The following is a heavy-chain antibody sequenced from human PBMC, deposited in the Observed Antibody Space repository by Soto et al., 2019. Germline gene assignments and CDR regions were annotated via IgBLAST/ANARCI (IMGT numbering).Heavy chain of an antibody. J-gene: IGHJ4*02. CDR2: INHSGST. CDR3: AIERLLGGSGWQPDNYSFDY. V-gene: IGHV4-34*01. D-gene: IGHD6-19*01. Sequence: SETLSLTCAVYGGSFSGYYWSWIRQPPGKGLEWIGEINHSGSTNYNPSLKSRVTISIDTSKNQFSLKLSSVTAADTAVYYCAIERLLGGSGWQPDNYSFDYWGQGTLVTVSS. CDR1: GGSFSGYY.